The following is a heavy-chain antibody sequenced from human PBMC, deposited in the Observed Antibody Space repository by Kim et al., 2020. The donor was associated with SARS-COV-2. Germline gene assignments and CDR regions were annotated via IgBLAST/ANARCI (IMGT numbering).Heavy chain of an antibody. V-gene: IGHV3-48*02. D-gene: IGHD3-22*01. J-gene: IGHJ4*02. Sequence: GGSLRLSCAASGFTFSSYSMNWVRQAPGKGLEWVSYISSSSSTIYYADSVKGRFTISRDNAKNSLYLQMNSLRDEDTAVYYCARGAAGIDYYDSSGYYDDFDYWGQGTLVTVSS. CDR1: GFTFSSYS. CDR2: ISSSSSTI. CDR3: ARGAAGIDYYDSSGYYDDFDY.